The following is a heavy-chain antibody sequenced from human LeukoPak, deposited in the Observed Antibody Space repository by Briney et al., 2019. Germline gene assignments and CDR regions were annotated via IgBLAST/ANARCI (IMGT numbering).Heavy chain of an antibody. V-gene: IGHV3-48*03. J-gene: IGHJ4*02. CDR1: GFTFSSYE. CDR2: ISSSGTTI. D-gene: IGHD5-18*01. CDR3: ARERGYSYGYDY. Sequence: GGSLRPSCAASGFTFSSYEMNWVRQAPGKGLEWVSYISSSGTTIYYADSVKGRFTISRDNAKNSLYLQMNSLRAEDTAVYYCARERGYSYGYDYWGQGTLVTVSS.